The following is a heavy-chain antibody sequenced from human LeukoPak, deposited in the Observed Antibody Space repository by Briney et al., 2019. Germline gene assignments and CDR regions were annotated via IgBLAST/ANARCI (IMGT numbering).Heavy chain of an antibody. D-gene: IGHD6-13*01. V-gene: IGHV3-48*04. CDR2: ITSSSST. J-gene: IGHJ5*02. Sequence: GGSLRLSCAASGFTFSNYGLHWVRQAPGKGLEWISYITSSSSTNYADSVRGRFTISRDNAKNSLYLQMNSLRAEDTAVYYCARAGTFSSRYIWFDPWGQGTLVTVSS. CDR3: ARAGTFSSRYIWFDP. CDR1: GFTFSNYG.